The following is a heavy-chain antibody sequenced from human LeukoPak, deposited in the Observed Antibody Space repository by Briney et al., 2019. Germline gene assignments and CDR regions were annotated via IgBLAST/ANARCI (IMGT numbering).Heavy chain of an antibody. V-gene: IGHV1-46*01. J-gene: IGHJ4*02. CDR2: INPSGGST. Sequence: ASVKVSCKASGYTLTSYYMHWVRQAPGQGLEWMGIINPSGGSTSYAQKFQGRVTMTRDMSTSTVYMELSSLRSGDTAVYYCARQYSSGWYSDWGQGTLVTVSS. D-gene: IGHD6-19*01. CDR3: ARQYSSGWYSD. CDR1: GYTLTSYY.